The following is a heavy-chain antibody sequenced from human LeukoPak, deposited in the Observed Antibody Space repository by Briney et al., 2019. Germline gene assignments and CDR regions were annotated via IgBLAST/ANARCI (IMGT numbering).Heavy chain of an antibody. D-gene: IGHD5-24*01. CDR3: ARQNNTYHHYNLGWFDP. CDR1: GGSISSSSDY. V-gene: IGHV4-39*01. CDR2: IYYSGST. J-gene: IGHJ5*02. Sequence: SETLSLTCTVSGGSISSSSDYWGWIRQPPGKGLEWIGSIYYSGSTYYNPSLKSRVTISVDTSKNQFSLKLSSVTPEDTAVYYCARQNNTYHHYNLGWFDPWGQGTLVTVSS.